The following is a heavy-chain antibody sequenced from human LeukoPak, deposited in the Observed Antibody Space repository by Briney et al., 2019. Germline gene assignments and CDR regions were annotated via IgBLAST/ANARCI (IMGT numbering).Heavy chain of an antibody. CDR1: GFTCSDYY. D-gene: IGHD3-10*02. CDR2: ISSSGATT. J-gene: IGHJ6*04. Sequence: GGSLRLSCAASGFTCSDYYMSWIRQAPGKGLQWISYISSSGATTYYADSVKGRFTISRDNAKNSLYLQMSSLRAEDTAVYYCAELGITMIGGVWGKGTTVTISS. CDR3: AELGITMIGGV. V-gene: IGHV3-11*04.